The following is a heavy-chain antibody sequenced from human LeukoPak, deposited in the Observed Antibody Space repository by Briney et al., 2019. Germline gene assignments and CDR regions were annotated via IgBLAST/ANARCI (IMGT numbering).Heavy chain of an antibody. V-gene: IGHV4-31*03. CDR3: AREKRYFDWLLGGAKNYYYYYGMDV. Sequence: PSETLSLTCTVSGGSISSGGYYWSWIRQHPGKGLEWIGYIYYSGSTYYNPSLKSRVTISVDTSKNQFSLKLSSVTAADTAVYYCAREKRYFDWLLGGAKNYYYYYGMDVWGQGTTVTVSS. D-gene: IGHD3-9*01. J-gene: IGHJ6*02. CDR2: IYYSGST. CDR1: GGSISSGGYY.